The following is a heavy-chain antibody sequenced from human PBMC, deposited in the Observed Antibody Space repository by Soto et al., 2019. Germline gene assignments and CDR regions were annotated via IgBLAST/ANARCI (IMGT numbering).Heavy chain of an antibody. V-gene: IGHV4-39*01. Sequence: SETLSLTCTVSGGSISSSIYYWGWIRQPPGKGLEWIGSIYYSGSTYYNPSLKSRVTISVDTSKNQFSLKLSSVTAADTAVYYCARHVEMATTPLGYWGQGTLVTVSS. CDR1: GGSISSSIYY. CDR3: ARHVEMATTPLGY. D-gene: IGHD5-12*01. J-gene: IGHJ4*02. CDR2: IYYSGST.